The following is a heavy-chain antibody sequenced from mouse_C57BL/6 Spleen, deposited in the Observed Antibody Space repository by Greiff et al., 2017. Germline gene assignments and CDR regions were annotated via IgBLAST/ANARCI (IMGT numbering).Heavy chain of an antibody. D-gene: IGHD2-4*01. CDR2: IYPGDGDT. V-gene: IGHV1-80*01. J-gene: IGHJ4*01. Sequence: QVQLQQSGAELVKPGASVKISCKASGYAFSSYWMNWVKQRPGKGLEWIGQIYPGDGDTNYNGKFKGKATLTADKSSSTAYMQLSSLTSEDSAVYFCARSGDYDSLYYAMDYWGQGTSVTVSS. CDR3: ARSGDYDSLYYAMDY. CDR1: GYAFSSYW.